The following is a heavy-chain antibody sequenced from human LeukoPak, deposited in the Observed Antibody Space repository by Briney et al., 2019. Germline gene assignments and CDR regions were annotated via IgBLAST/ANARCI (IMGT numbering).Heavy chain of an antibody. D-gene: IGHD3-10*01. CDR3: ARAINYYGPFDY. J-gene: IGHJ4*02. CDR1: GYTLTGYY. CDR2: INPNSGGT. Sequence: ASVRVSCKACGYTLTGYYMHWVGQAAGHRLGWVGWINPNSGGTNYAQKFQGRVSMTRDTSISTAYMELSRLRSDDTAVYYCARAINYYGPFDYWGQGTLVTVSS. V-gene: IGHV1-2*02.